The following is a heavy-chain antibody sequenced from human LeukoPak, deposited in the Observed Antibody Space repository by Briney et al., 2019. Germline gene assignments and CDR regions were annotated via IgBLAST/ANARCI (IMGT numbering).Heavy chain of an antibody. CDR2: ISYDGRNI. Sequence: GKSLRLSCAASGFTFNNYGMHWVRQAPGKGLEWVAVISYDGRNIHYPDSVKGRFTISRDISTDTLWLQMDSLRTEDTAVYYCAKGPLRGTAAAIDYWGQGTLSPSPQ. CDR1: GFTFNNYG. J-gene: IGHJ4*02. V-gene: IGHV3-30*18. D-gene: IGHD2-2*01. CDR3: AKGPLRGTAAAIDY.